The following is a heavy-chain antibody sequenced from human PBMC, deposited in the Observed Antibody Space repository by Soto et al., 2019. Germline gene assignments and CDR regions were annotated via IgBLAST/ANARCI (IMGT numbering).Heavy chain of an antibody. Sequence: ASVKVSCKASGGTFSSYAISWVLQAPGQGLEWMGGIIPIFGTANYAQKFQGRVTITADESTSTAYMELSSLRSEDTAVYYCARDLKRYYDSSGYGYYYYGMDVWGQGTTVTVSS. CDR3: ARDLKRYYDSSGYGYYYYGMDV. CDR1: GGTFSSYA. CDR2: IIPIFGTA. J-gene: IGHJ6*02. V-gene: IGHV1-69*13. D-gene: IGHD3-22*01.